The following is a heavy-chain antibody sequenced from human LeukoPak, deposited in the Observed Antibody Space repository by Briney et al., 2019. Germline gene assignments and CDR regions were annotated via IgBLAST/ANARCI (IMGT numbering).Heavy chain of an antibody. CDR2: MYHNSGAT. V-gene: IGHV4-38-2*02. D-gene: IGHD6-19*01. CDR3: AREDGSGWPRYNWFDP. CDR1: GYSITTGYY. Sequence: SETLSLTCTVSGYSITTGYYWAWIRQPPGKGPEWIGSMYHNSGATFYSPSLKSRVTISVDTSKNQLSLKLSSVAAADTAVYYCAREDGSGWPRYNWFDPWGQGTLVTVSS. J-gene: IGHJ5*02.